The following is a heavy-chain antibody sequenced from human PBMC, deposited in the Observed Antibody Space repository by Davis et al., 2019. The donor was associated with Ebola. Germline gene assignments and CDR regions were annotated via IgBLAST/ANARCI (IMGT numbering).Heavy chain of an antibody. J-gene: IGHJ6*02. D-gene: IGHD6-19*01. CDR3: ARGWFRSYMDV. CDR1: GDSVSSNTVT. Sequence: HSQTLSLTCAISGDSVSSNTVTWNWIRLSPSRGLEWLGRTYYRSKWHNDYAASVKSRITVNPDTSKNQFSLLLNSVTPEDTAIYYCARGWFRSYMDVWGQGTTITVSS. CDR2: TYYRSKWHN. V-gene: IGHV6-1*01.